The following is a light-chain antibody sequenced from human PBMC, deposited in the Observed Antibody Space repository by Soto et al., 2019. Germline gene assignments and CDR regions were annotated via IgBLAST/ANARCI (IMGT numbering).Light chain of an antibody. J-gene: IGLJ1*01. V-gene: IGLV2-14*03. CDR3: SSYTSSSTLV. CDR2: DVR. Sequence: QSALTQPASVSGSPGQSITISCTGTSSDVGYYNYVSWYQQHPGKAPKLMIYDVRYRPSGVSDRFSGSKSGNTASLTLSGLQAEDEADYYCSSYTSSSTLVFGTGTKLTAL. CDR1: SSDVGYYNY.